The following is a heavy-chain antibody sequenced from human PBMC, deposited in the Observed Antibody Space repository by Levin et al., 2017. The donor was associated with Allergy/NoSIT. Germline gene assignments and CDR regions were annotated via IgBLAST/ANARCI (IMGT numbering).Heavy chain of an antibody. V-gene: IGHV4-59*01. CDR3: ASLAARPGAYYFDF. CDR1: GVSISTYY. Sequence: SETLSLTCTVSGVSISTYYWSWIRQSPGKGLEYIGSIYLSGSPSYDPSLKSRVTMSVDTSKNQVSLKLSSVTAADTAVYYCASLAARPGAYYFDFWGQGILVTVSS. D-gene: IGHD6-6*01. CDR2: IYLSGSP. J-gene: IGHJ4*02.